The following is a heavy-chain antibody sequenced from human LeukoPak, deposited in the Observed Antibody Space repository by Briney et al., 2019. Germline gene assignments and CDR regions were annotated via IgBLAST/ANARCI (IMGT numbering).Heavy chain of an antibody. CDR2: INSDGTTT. J-gene: IGHJ4*02. D-gene: IGHD2-2*02. V-gene: IGHV3-74*01. CDR3: ARSEYTTSRLDF. CDR1: GFYFSNTW. Sequence: GGSLRLSCTASGFYFSNTWMHWVRQAPGKGLVWVSRINSDGTTTNYADSVKGRFTISRDNAKTTLYLQMNSLRAEDTAVYYCARSEYTTSRLDFWGQGTLVTVSS.